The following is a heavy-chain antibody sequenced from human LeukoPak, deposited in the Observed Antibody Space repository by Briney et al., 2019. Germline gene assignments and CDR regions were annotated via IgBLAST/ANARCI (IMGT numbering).Heavy chain of an antibody. J-gene: IGHJ5*02. Sequence: SVKVSCKASGGTFSSYAISWVRQAPGQVLEWMGRIIPILGIANYAQKFQGRATITADKSTSTAYMELSSLRSEDTAVYYCARVGWNYDNWFDPWGQGTLVTVSS. CDR3: ARVGWNYDNWFDP. CDR1: GGTFSSYA. CDR2: IIPILGIA. V-gene: IGHV1-69*04. D-gene: IGHD1-7*01.